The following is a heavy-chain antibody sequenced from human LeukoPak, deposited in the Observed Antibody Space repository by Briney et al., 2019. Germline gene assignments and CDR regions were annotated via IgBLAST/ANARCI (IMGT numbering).Heavy chain of an antibody. D-gene: IGHD6-13*01. V-gene: IGHV3-33*06. CDR3: AKEIAAAANWFDP. Sequence: GRSLRLSCAASGFTFGSYGMHWVRQAPGKGLEWVAVIWYDGSNKYYADSVKGRFTISRDNSKSTLHLQMNSLRAEDTAVYYCAKEIAAAANWFDPWGQGTLVTVSS. CDR1: GFTFGSYG. J-gene: IGHJ5*02. CDR2: IWYDGSNK.